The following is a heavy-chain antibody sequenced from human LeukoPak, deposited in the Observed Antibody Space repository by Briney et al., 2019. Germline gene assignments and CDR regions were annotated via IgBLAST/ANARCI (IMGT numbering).Heavy chain of an antibody. CDR1: GGSISSGGYD. Sequence: PSETLSLTCTVSGGSISSGGYDWSWIRQHPGKGLEWIGYIYYSGSTYYNPSLKSRVTISVDTSKNQFSLKLSSVTAADTAVYYCASEHYYDSSGYYLWGQGTLVTVSS. J-gene: IGHJ4*02. V-gene: IGHV4-31*03. D-gene: IGHD3-22*01. CDR2: IYYSGST. CDR3: ASEHYYDSSGYYL.